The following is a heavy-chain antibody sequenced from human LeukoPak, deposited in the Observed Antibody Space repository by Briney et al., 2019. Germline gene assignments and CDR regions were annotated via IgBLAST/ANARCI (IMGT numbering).Heavy chain of an antibody. D-gene: IGHD2-2*01. CDR2: INPNSGGT. CDR1: GYTFTGYY. Sequence: ASVKVSCKASGYTFTGYYTHWVRQAPGQGLEWMGWINPNSGGTNYAQKFQGRVTMTRDTSISTAYMELSRLRSDDTAVYYCARDPSGIVVPINWFDPWGQGTLVTVSP. J-gene: IGHJ5*02. CDR3: ARDPSGIVVPINWFDP. V-gene: IGHV1-2*02.